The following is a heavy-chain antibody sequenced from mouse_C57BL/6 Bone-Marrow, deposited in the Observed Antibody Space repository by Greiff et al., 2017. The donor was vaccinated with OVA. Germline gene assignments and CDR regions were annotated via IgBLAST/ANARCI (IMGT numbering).Heavy chain of an antibody. V-gene: IGHV1-74*01. J-gene: IGHJ3*01. Sequence: QVQLQQPGAELVKPGASVKVSCKASGYTFTSYWMHWVKQRPGQGLEWIGRIHPSDSDTNYHQQFKGKATLTVDKSSSTADMQLSSLTSEDSAVYYWAMGLRYFAWFAYWGQGTLVTVSA. D-gene: IGHD1-1*01. CDR2: IHPSDSDT. CDR3: AMGLRYFAWFAY. CDR1: GYTFTSYW.